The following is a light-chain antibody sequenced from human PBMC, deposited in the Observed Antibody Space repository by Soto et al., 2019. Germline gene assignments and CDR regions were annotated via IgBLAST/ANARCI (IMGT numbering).Light chain of an antibody. CDR2: SNN. V-gene: IGLV1-44*01. CDR3: AAWDDSLKEYF. J-gene: IGLJ1*01. CDR1: NSNIGSHT. Sequence: QSVLTQPPSASGTPGQRVTISCSGSNSNIGSHTVNCYQHLPGTTPIHLIYSNNQRPSGVPDRCSGANSGASASLHISGLQSADEADYYCAAWDDSLKEYFFGTGTKLTVL.